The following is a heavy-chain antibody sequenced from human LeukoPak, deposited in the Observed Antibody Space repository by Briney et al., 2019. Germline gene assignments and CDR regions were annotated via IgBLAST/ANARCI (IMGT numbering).Heavy chain of an antibody. V-gene: IGHV1-2*02. CDR1: GYTFTGYY. CDR2: INPNSGGT. CDR3: ARSLGRDGYTAWDWYFDL. Sequence: ASVKVSCKASGYTFTGYYMHWVRQAPGQGLEWMGWINPNSGGTNYAQKFQGRVTMTRDTSISTAYMELSRLRSDDTAVYYCARSLGRDGYTAWDWYFDLWGRGTLVTVSS. D-gene: IGHD5-24*01. J-gene: IGHJ2*01.